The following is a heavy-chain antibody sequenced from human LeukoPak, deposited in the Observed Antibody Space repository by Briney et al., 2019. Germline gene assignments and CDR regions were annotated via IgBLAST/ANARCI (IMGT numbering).Heavy chain of an antibody. D-gene: IGHD5-24*01. Sequence: SETLSLTCTVSGGSISSGVYYWSWIRQHPGKGLEWIGYIYYSGSTYYNPSLKSRVTISVDTSKNQFSLKLSSVTAADTAVYYCARVGDGYKPDYWGQGTLVTVSS. J-gene: IGHJ4*02. CDR1: GGSISSGVYY. V-gene: IGHV4-31*03. CDR2: IYYSGST. CDR3: ARVGDGYKPDY.